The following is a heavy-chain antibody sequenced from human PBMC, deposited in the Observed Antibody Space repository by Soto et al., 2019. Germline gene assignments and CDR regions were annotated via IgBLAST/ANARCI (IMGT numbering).Heavy chain of an antibody. V-gene: IGHV2-5*02. J-gene: IGHJ4*02. D-gene: IGHD2-15*01. CDR3: AHRVDYRGSWNTGYFDY. CDR2: IYWDDDK. CDR1: GFSLSTTGVA. Sequence: QITLKESGPTLVKPTQTLTLTCSFSGFSLSTTGVAVGWIRQPPGKALACLVLIYWDDDKRYSPSLKSRLTITRDTSKNQVVLTMTDMDPVDTATYYCAHRVDYRGSWNTGYFDYWGQGTLVTVSS.